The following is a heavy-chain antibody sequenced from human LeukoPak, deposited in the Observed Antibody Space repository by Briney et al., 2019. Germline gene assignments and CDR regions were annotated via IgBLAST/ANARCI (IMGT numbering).Heavy chain of an antibody. CDR3: GVGVSIANYCSYMDV. Sequence: PGGSLRLSCAASGFTFSDRYMDWVRQAPGKGLEWVGRSRNKANSYSTEYAASVKGRFIISRDDSKKSLYLQMNGLKSEDTAVYFCGVGVSIANYCSYMDVWGKGTTVTVSS. D-gene: IGHD1-26*01. CDR1: GFTFSDRY. CDR2: SRNKANSYST. J-gene: IGHJ6*03. V-gene: IGHV3-72*01.